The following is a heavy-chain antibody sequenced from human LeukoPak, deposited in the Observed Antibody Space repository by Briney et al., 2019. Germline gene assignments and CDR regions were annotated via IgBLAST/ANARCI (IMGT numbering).Heavy chain of an antibody. J-gene: IGHJ4*02. D-gene: IGHD2-2*01. V-gene: IGHV3-7*01. CDR2: INQDGSEK. Sequence: PGGSLRLSCGASGFTFDDYWMSWVRQAPGQGLEWVANINQDGSEKYYLDSAKGRFTISRDNARNSLYLQVNSLRAEDTAVYYCARGGTSGYSSTRHFWGGNYYFAYWGQGSLVTVSS. CDR1: GFTFDDYW. CDR3: ARGGTSGYSSTRHFWGGNYYFAY.